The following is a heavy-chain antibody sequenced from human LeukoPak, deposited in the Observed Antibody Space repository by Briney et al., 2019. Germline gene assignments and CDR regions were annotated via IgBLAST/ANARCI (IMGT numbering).Heavy chain of an antibody. Sequence: ASVNVSCKASGYTFTSYGISWVRQAPGQGLEWMGWISAYNGNTNYAQKLQGRVTMTTDTSTSTAYMELRSLGSDDTAVYYCARDDFWSGYRPLYYYGMDVWGQGTTVTVSS. J-gene: IGHJ6*02. V-gene: IGHV1-18*01. CDR2: ISAYNGNT. CDR3: ARDDFWSGYRPLYYYGMDV. CDR1: GYTFTSYG. D-gene: IGHD3-3*01.